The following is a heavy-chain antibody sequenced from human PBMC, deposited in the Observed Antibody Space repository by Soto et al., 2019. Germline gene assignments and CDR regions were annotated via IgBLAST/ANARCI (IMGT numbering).Heavy chain of an antibody. CDR1: GGSISSYY. CDR2: IYYSGST. J-gene: IGHJ6*03. V-gene: IGHV4-59*08. Sequence: SETLSLTCTVAGGSISSYYWSWIRQPPGKGLEWIGYIYYSGSTNYNPSLKSRVTISVDTSKNQFSLKLTSVTAADTAVYYCARQGSSVGYYYHYYMDVWGKGTTVTVSS. D-gene: IGHD6-6*01. CDR3: ARQGSSVGYYYHYYMDV.